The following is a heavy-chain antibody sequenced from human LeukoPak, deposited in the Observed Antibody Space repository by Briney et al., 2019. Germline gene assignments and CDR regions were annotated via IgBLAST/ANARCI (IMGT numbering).Heavy chain of an antibody. J-gene: IGHJ4*02. CDR1: GGSISSYY. CDR3: ARERGRGNFIDY. V-gene: IGHV4-59*01. Sequence: SETLSLTCTVSGGSISSYYWSWIRQPPGKGLEWIGYIYYSGSTNYNPSLKSRVTISVDTSKNQFSLKLSSVTAADTAVYYCARERGRGNFIDYWGQGTLVTVSS. D-gene: IGHD4-23*01. CDR2: IYYSGST.